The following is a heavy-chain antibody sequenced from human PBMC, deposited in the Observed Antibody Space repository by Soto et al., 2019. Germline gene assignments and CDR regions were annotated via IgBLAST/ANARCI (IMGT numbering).Heavy chain of an antibody. CDR3: ARDLRNWNSYFDF. CDR2: IHYSGST. D-gene: IGHD1-7*01. Sequence: LSLTCTVSGGSIRSGSYDWTWIRQPPGKGLEWLGNIHYSGSTYYNPSLKSRLIISVDTSKNQFSLKLSSVTAADTAVYYCARDLRNWNSYFDFWGQGTLVTVSS. CDR1: GGSIRSGSYD. J-gene: IGHJ4*02. V-gene: IGHV4-31*03.